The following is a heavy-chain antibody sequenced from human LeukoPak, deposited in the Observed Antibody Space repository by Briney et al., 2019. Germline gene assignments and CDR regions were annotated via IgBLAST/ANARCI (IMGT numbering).Heavy chain of an antibody. J-gene: IGHJ5*02. D-gene: IGHD6-19*01. CDR1: GGSISSSSYY. CDR2: ISYSGST. CDR3: ARLSRVAGRLNGIDP. Sequence: SETLSLTCTVSGGSISSSSYYWGWIRQPPGKGLEWFGTISYSGSTYYNPSLKSRVIISVDTSKNQFSLKVSSVTAADTAVYYCARLSRVAGRLNGIDPWGQGILVTVSS. V-gene: IGHV4-39*01.